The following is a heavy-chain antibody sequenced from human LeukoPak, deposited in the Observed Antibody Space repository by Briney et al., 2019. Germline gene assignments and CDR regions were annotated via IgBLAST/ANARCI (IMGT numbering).Heavy chain of an antibody. Sequence: PSETLSLTCTVSGGSISSSSYYWGWIRQPPGKGLEWIGSIYYSGSTYYNPSLKSRVTISVDTSKNQFSLKLSSVTAADTAVYYCARRERFACWFDPWGQGTLVTVPS. CDR2: IYYSGST. V-gene: IGHV4-39*01. J-gene: IGHJ5*02. D-gene: IGHD3-10*01. CDR3: ARRERFACWFDP. CDR1: GGSISSSSYY.